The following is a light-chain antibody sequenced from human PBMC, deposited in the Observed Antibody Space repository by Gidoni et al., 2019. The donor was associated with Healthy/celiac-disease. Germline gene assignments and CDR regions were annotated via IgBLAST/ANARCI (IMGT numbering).Light chain of an antibody. CDR3: QQSYSTPRT. J-gene: IGKJ2*01. CDR1: QSISSH. Sequence: DIQMSQSPSSPSASVGDRVTITCRTSQSISSHLNWYQQKPGKAPQLLIYAASSLQSGVPSRFSGSRAGTDFTLTISSLQPEDFATYYCQQSYSTPRTFGQGTKLEIK. CDR2: AAS. V-gene: IGKV1-39*01.